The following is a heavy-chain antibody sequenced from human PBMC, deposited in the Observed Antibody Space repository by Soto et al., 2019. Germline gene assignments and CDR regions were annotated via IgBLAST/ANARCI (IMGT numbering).Heavy chain of an antibody. J-gene: IGHJ5*02. CDR2: IHYSGVT. Sequence: QVQLQESGPGLVNHSATLSLTCTVSGAAISGNYWSWIRQAPGMRLEWIGNIHYSGVTKYNPSLKSRVTISVDTSKNQFSLKLTSVTSADTAIYYCARDGYHCSTMDCPGARLDPWGQGTLVTVSS. V-gene: IGHV4-59*01. CDR3: ARDGYHCSTMDCPGARLDP. D-gene: IGHD5-12*01. CDR1: GAAISGNY.